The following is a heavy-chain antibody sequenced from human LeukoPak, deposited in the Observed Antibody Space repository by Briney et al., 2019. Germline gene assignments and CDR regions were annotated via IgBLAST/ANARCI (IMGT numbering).Heavy chain of an antibody. D-gene: IGHD2-15*01. CDR1: GFTFSSYA. V-gene: IGHV3-23*01. J-gene: IGHJ4*02. CDR3: AKHSTYCSGGSCQEDFDY. Sequence: GGSLRLSCAASGFTFSSYAMSWARQAPGKGLEWVSAISDSGGRTYYAGSVKGRFTISRDNSKNTLYLQMESLRAEDTAVYYCAKHSTYCSGGSCQEDFDYWGQGTLVTVSS. CDR2: ISDSGGRT.